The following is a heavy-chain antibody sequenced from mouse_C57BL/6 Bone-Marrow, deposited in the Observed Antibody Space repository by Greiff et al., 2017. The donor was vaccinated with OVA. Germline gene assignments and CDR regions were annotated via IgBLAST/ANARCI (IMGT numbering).Heavy chain of an antibody. V-gene: IGHV6-6*01. D-gene: IGHD2-3*01. CDR2: IRNKANNHAA. CDR1: GFTFSDAW. Sequence: EVKLVESGGGLVQPGGSMKLSCAASGFTFSDAWMDWVRQSPEKGLEWVADIRNKANNHAAYYAESVKGRFTISRDDSKSSVYLQMNSLRAEDTGIYYCTVDGYHWYFDVWGTGTTVTVSS. J-gene: IGHJ1*03. CDR3: TVDGYHWYFDV.